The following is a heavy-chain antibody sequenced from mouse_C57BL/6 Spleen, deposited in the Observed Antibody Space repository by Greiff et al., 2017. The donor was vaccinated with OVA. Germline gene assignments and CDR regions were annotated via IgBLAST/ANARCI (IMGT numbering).Heavy chain of an antibody. V-gene: IGHV1-55*01. Sequence: QVQLQQPGAELVKPGASVKMSCKASGYTFTSYWITWVKQRPGQGLEWIGDLYPGSGSTNYNEKFKRKATLTVDTYSSTAYMQLSSLTSEDSAVYYCARADYDYDVGAMDYWGQGTSVTVSS. CDR1: GYTFTSYW. CDR2: LYPGSGST. J-gene: IGHJ4*01. CDR3: ARADYDYDVGAMDY. D-gene: IGHD2-4*01.